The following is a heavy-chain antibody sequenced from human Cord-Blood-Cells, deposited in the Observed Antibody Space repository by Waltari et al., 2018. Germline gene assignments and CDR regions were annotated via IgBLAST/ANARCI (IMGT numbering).Heavy chain of an antibody. CDR3: AKAPIGIAAAGHFDY. V-gene: IGHV3-9*03. Sequence: EVQLVESGGGLVQPGRSLRLSCAASGFTFDDYVMHWVRQAPGKGLGWVSGISWNRGSIGYADSVKGRFTISRDNAKNSLYLQMNSLRAEDMALYYCAKAPIGIAAAGHFDYWGQGTLVTVSS. CDR2: ISWNRGSI. CDR1: GFTFDDYV. D-gene: IGHD6-13*01. J-gene: IGHJ4*02.